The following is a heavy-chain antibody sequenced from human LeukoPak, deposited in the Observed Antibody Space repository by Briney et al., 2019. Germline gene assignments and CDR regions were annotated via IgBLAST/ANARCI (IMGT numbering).Heavy chain of an antibody. CDR1: GYSFTSYW. Sequence: KPGESLRISCKASGYSFTSYWIDWVLQVPGKGLEWMGIIYPGDSDTRYNPSFQGQVTISVDKSIATAYLQWGSLKASDTAIYYCARSTGYAFSYIDFWAQGTLVTVSS. CDR2: IYPGDSDT. J-gene: IGHJ4*02. V-gene: IGHV5-51*01. D-gene: IGHD1-1*01. CDR3: ARSTGYAFSYIDF.